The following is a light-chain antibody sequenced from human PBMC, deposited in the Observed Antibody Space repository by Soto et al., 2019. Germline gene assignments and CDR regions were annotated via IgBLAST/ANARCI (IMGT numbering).Light chain of an antibody. CDR3: AAGDDSLNGWV. J-gene: IGLJ3*02. CDR2: GNH. CDR1: SSNIGSNT. Sequence: VLIQASSMSGTPGQRVTISCSGSSSNIGSNTVNWYQQVPGTAPKLLIYGNHERPSGVPDRFSGSKSGTSASLAISGLQSEDEADYYCAAGDDSLNGWVFGGGTQLTVL. V-gene: IGLV1-44*01.